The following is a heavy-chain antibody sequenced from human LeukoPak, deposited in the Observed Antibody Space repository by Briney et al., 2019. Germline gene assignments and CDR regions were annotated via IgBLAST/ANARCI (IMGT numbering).Heavy chain of an antibody. D-gene: IGHD3-10*01. CDR2: TSYDGSTK. CDR1: GFTFSSHG. Sequence: PGGSLRLSCAASGFTFSSHGMHWVRQAPGKGLEWVAVTSYDGSTKYYADSAKGRSNISRDNSKNTLYLQMNSLRVDDTAVYYCAKDATLFGDQYFDYWGQGTLVIVSS. CDR3: AKDATLFGDQYFDY. V-gene: IGHV3-30*18. J-gene: IGHJ4*02.